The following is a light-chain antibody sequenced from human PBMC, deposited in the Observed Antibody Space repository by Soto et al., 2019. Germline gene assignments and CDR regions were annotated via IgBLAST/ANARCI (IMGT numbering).Light chain of an antibody. Sequence: EIVLTQSPDTLSLSPGERATLSCRASQSVGSSLAWYQQKPGQAPRLLIYDTSNRATGIPARFSGSGSGPDFTLTISSLEPEDFAVYYCQQRSNWPPEVTFGPGTKVEIK. CDR1: QSVGSS. J-gene: IGKJ3*01. V-gene: IGKV3-11*01. CDR2: DTS. CDR3: QQRSNWPPEVT.